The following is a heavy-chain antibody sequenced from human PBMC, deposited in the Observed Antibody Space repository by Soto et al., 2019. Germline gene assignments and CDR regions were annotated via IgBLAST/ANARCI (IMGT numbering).Heavy chain of an antibody. V-gene: IGHV2-5*02. Sequence: QITLKESGPTLVKPTQTLTLTCTVSGFSLMTNGVGVGWFRQPPGKALEWLALIYRDDDKRYRPSLKSRVTITRDSSKNQVVLTMTHMDPVDTATYYCAPTAPSGVYWETFNYWGQGTLVTVSS. D-gene: IGHD1-26*01. CDR2: IYRDDDK. CDR3: APTAPSGVYWETFNY. CDR1: GFSLMTNGVG. J-gene: IGHJ4*02.